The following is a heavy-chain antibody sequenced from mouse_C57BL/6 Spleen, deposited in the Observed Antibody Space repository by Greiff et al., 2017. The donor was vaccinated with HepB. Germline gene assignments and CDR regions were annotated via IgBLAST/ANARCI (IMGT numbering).Heavy chain of an antibody. Sequence: EVMLVESGGGLVQPGGSLKLSCAASGFTFSDYGMAWVRQAPRKGPEWVAFISNLAYSIYYADTVTGRFTISRENAKNTLYLDMSSLRSEDTAMYYCAREADGYYGGFDYWGQGTTLTVSS. D-gene: IGHD2-3*01. V-gene: IGHV5-15*01. CDR2: ISNLAYSI. CDR3: AREADGYYGGFDY. J-gene: IGHJ2*01. CDR1: GFTFSDYG.